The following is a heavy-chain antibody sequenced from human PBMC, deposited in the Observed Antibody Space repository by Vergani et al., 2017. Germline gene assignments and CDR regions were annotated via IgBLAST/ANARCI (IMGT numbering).Heavy chain of an antibody. D-gene: IGHD5-12*01. CDR2: IDWNDNK. Sequence: QVTLRESGPALVKPTQTLTLTCTFSGFSILTSEMCVSWIRPPPGQALEWLALIDWNDNKYFNTSLKTRLTISKDASKNQVVLTMTNMDPVDTATYFCARIRRRGRSGYDIFDFWGQGILVTVAS. V-gene: IGHV2-70*01. CDR3: ARIRRRGRSGYDIFDF. CDR1: GFSILTSEMC. J-gene: IGHJ4*02.